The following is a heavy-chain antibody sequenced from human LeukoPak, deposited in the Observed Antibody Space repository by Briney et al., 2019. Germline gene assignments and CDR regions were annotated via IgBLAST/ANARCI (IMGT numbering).Heavy chain of an antibody. Sequence: SETLSLTCTVSGGSSSSGHYFWSWVRQPPGKGLEWIGYVHNNGDTNYNPSLERRVTISIDTSTTQVSLKLDTVTAADTAVYYCARTGYQGGYWGQGTLVTVSS. J-gene: IGHJ4*02. D-gene: IGHD2-2*01. CDR2: VHNNGDT. CDR3: ARTGYQGGY. CDR1: GGSSSSGHYF. V-gene: IGHV4-61*01.